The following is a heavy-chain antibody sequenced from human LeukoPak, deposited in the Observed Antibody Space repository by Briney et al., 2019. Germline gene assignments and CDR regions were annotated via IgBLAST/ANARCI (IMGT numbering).Heavy chain of an antibody. D-gene: IGHD4-17*01. CDR3: AKHRQVYGDSLMDV. V-gene: IGHV3-23*01. CDR1: GFTFNDHA. CDR2: ISGSGGRT. Sequence: PGGSLRLSCAASGFTFNDHAMSWVRQAPGKGLEWVSTISGSGGRTYYTDSVKGRFTISRDNSKNTLYLQMNSLRGEDTAVYYCAKHRQVYGDSLMDVWGQGTTVTVSS. J-gene: IGHJ6*02.